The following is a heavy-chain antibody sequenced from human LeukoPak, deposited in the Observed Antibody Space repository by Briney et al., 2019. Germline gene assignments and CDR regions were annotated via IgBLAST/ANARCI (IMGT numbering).Heavy chain of an antibody. V-gene: IGHV4-4*07. CDR2: IYSNGDT. CDR3: VRAAAAAGGQYFDY. CDR1: GDSISTYY. Sequence: SETLSLTCTVSGDSISTYYWSWIRQPAGKGLEWIGRIYSNGDTRYNPSLRSRLTMSVDTSKNQFSLKLSSVTAADTAVYYCVRAAAAAGGQYFDYWGQGILVAVSS. D-gene: IGHD6-13*01. J-gene: IGHJ4*02.